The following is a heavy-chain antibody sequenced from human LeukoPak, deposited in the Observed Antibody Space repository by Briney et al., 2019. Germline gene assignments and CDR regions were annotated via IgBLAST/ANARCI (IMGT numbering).Heavy chain of an antibody. CDR3: ASLYGSGND. D-gene: IGHD3-10*01. CDR2: INTNTGNP. V-gene: IGHV7-4-1*02. Sequence: ASVKVSCKASGYTFTGYYMHWVRQAPGQGLEWMGWINTNTGNPTYAQGFTGRFVFSLDTSVSTAYLQISSPKAEDTAVYYCASLYGSGNDWGQGTLVTVSS. J-gene: IGHJ4*02. CDR1: GYTFTGYY.